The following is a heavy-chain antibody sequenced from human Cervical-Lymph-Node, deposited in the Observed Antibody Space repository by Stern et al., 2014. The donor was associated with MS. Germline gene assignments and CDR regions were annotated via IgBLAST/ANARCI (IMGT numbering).Heavy chain of an antibody. CDR3: ARDLKEGNIMYYYGMDF. CDR1: GYTFRSYA. CDR2: INAGNENT. J-gene: IGHJ6*01. D-gene: IGHD2/OR15-2a*01. Sequence: VQLMQSGAEVKKPGDSVKVSCKASGYTFRSYAVHWVRQAPGQRNEWMGWINAGNENTIYTQKFQGRVTISRDTSANIAYLELSSLRSQDTAVYYCARDLKEGNIMYYYGMDFWGQGTTVTVSS. V-gene: IGHV1-3*01.